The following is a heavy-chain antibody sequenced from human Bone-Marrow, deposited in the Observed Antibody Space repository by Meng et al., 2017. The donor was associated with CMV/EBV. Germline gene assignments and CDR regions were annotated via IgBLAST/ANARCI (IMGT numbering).Heavy chain of an antibody. Sequence: GGSLRLSCAASGFTFSSYGMHRVRQAPGKGLEWVAVIWYDGSNKYYADSVKGRFTISRDNSKNTLYLQMNSLRAEDTAVYYCAKGLSGSYLPEYYFDYWGQGTLVTVSS. D-gene: IGHD1-26*01. CDR1: GFTFSSYG. V-gene: IGHV3-33*06. CDR2: IWYDGSNK. J-gene: IGHJ4*02. CDR3: AKGLSGSYLPEYYFDY.